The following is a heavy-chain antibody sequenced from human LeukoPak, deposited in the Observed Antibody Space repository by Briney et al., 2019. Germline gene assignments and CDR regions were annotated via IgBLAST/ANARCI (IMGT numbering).Heavy chain of an antibody. J-gene: IGHJ3*02. Sequence: SQTLPLTFPISGYGVSSNSAAWHWIRQSPSRALEWLVRTYYRSKWNNDYAVSVKSPITINPDTSKNRYSLQLTSVTPEHTAVYYCARDGTMRSGPDFDIWGQGTMVTVSS. CDR2: TYYRSKWNN. CDR3: ARDGTMRSGPDFDI. D-gene: IGHD3-3*01. V-gene: IGHV6-1*01. CDR1: GYGVSSNSAA.